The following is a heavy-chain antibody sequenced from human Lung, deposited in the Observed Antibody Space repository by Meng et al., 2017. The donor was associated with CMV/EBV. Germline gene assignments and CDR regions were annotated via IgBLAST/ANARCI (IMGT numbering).Heavy chain of an antibody. CDR1: GGFISSGSYY. CDR3: AREITMVQGVIIYYYYMDV. D-gene: IGHD3-10*01. CDR2: IYTSVST. Sequence: LXFTVPGGFISSGSYYWSWIRQPAGKGLEWIGHIYTSVSTNYNPPLKSRVTISVDTSKNQFSLKLSSVTAADTAVYYCAREITMVQGVIIYYYYMDVWXKGTXVTGAS. J-gene: IGHJ6*03. V-gene: IGHV4-61*09.